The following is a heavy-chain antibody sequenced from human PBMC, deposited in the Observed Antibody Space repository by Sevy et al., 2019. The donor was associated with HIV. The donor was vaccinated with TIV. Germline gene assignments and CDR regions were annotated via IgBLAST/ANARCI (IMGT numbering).Heavy chain of an antibody. CDR2: ISSSSRYI. Sequence: GGCLRLSCAASGFSFSTYIMTWVRQAPGKGLEWVSSISSSSRYIYYADSMKGRFTISRDNAKNSLYLHMNSLRTEDTAVYYCARVGEYSSSSRWFDPWGQGTLVTVSS. J-gene: IGHJ5*02. CDR3: ARVGEYSSSSRWFDP. V-gene: IGHV3-21*01. CDR1: GFSFSTYI. D-gene: IGHD6-6*01.